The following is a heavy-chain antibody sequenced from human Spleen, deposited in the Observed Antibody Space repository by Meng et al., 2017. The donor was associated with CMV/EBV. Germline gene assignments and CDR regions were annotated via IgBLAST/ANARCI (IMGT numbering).Heavy chain of an antibody. Sequence: YTFTGYYIHWVRQAPGQGLEWMGWISPYSGGTNYAQKFQGRVTMTRDTSISTAYMELSRLTYDDTAVFYCARGINYYDSWRGGMDVWGHGTTVTVSS. CDR1: YTFTGYY. V-gene: IGHV1-2*02. CDR3: ARGINYYDSWRGGMDV. CDR2: ISPYSGGT. J-gene: IGHJ6*02. D-gene: IGHD3-22*01.